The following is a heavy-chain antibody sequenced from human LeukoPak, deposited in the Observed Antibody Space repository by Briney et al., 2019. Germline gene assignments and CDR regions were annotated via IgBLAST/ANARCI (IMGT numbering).Heavy chain of an antibody. D-gene: IGHD3-9*01. J-gene: IGHJ5*02. CDR3: ARVPGAYYDISIGFGSGWFDP. Sequence: GASVKVSCKASGYTFTSYGISWVRQAPGQGLEWMGWISAYNGNTNYAQKLQGRVTMTTDTSTSTAYMELRSLRSDDTAMYYCARVPGAYYDISIGFGSGWFDPWGQGILVTVSS. CDR2: ISAYNGNT. V-gene: IGHV1-18*01. CDR1: GYTFTSYG.